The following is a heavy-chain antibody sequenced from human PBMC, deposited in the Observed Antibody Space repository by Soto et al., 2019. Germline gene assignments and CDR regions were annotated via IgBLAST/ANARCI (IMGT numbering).Heavy chain of an antibody. CDR3: ARTDAVPLYDFWSGYYLSWFDP. Sequence: SETLSLTCTVSGGSISSSSYYWGWIRQPPGKGLEWIGSIYYSGSTYYNPSLKSRVTISVDTSKNQFSLKLSSVTAADTAVYYGARTDAVPLYDFWSGYYLSWFDPWGQGTLVTVSS. D-gene: IGHD3-3*01. CDR2: IYYSGST. CDR1: GGSISSSSYY. V-gene: IGHV4-39*01. J-gene: IGHJ5*02.